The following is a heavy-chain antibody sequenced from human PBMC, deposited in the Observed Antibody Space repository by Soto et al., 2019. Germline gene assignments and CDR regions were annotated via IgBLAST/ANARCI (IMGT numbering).Heavy chain of an antibody. V-gene: IGHV5-51*01. CDR2: IYPGDSDT. D-gene: IGHD6-6*01. Sequence: GESLKISCKGSGYSFTSYWIGWVRQMPGKGLEWMGIIYPGDSDTRYSPSFQGQVTISADKSISTAYLQWSSLKASDTAMYCCAGRIAARPLGLDCWGQGTLVTVSS. CDR3: AGRIAARPLGLDC. J-gene: IGHJ4*02. CDR1: GYSFTSYW.